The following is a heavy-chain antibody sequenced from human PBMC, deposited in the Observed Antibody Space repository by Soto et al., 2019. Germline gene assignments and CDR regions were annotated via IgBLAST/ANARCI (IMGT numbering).Heavy chain of an antibody. CDR2: IDIGGNT. CDR3: ARGRGSTGYLGREHYFDY. V-gene: IGHV3-66*01. D-gene: IGHD2-2*01. J-gene: IGHJ4*02. CDR1: GFSVPDNY. Sequence: EVQVVESGGDLVQPGGSLRLSCAASGFSVPDNYMNWVRQAPGKGLEWVSIIDIGGNTYYADSVKDRFTISRDNSRNTLYLHMDSLRAEDTAVYYCARGRGSTGYLGREHYFDYWGQGTLDTVSP.